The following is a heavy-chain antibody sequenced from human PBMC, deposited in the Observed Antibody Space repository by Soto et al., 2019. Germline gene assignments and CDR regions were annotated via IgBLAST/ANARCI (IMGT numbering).Heavy chain of an antibody. CDR2: IYHSGST. Sequence: LSLTCAVSGGSISSGGYSWSWIRQPPGKGLEWIGYIYHSGSTYYNPSLKSRVTISVDRSKNQFSLKLSSVTAADTAVYYCARVKGSSGYYYVGWFDPWGQGTLVTVLL. D-gene: IGHD3-22*01. CDR3: ARVKGSSGYYYVGWFDP. CDR1: GGSISSGGYS. J-gene: IGHJ5*02. V-gene: IGHV4-30-2*01.